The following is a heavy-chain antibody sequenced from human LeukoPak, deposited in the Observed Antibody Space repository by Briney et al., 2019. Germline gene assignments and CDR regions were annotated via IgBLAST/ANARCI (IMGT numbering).Heavy chain of an antibody. V-gene: IGHV1-46*01. J-gene: IGHJ4*02. D-gene: IGHD3-3*01. CDR2: INPSGGST. Sequence: GASVKVSCKASGYTFTSYYMHWVRQAPGQGPEWMGIINPSGGSTSYAQKFQGRVTMTRDTSTSTVYMELSSLRSEDTAVYYCVRGDFGVVIIPGSVYWGQGTLVTVSS. CDR3: VRGDFGVVIIPGSVY. CDR1: GYTFTSYY.